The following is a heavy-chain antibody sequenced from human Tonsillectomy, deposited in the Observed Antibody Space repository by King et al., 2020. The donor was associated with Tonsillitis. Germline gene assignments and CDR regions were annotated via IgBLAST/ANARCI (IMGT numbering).Heavy chain of an antibody. CDR1: GYTLTELS. Sequence: QLVQSGAEVKKPGASVKVSCKVSGYTLTELSMHWVRQAPGKGLEWMGGFDPEDGETIYAQKFQGRVTMTEDTSTDTAYMELSSLISEDTAVYYCALVLLYFHWVPENYNWFDPWGQGTLVTVSS. V-gene: IGHV1-24*01. CDR3: ALVLLYFHWVPENYNWFDP. J-gene: IGHJ5*02. CDR2: FDPEDGET. D-gene: IGHD3-9*01.